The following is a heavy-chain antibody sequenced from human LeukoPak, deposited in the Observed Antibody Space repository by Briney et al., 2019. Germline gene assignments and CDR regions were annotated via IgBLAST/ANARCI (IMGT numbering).Heavy chain of an antibody. Sequence: GGSLRLSCAASGFTFSSYALSWVRQAPGKGLEWISIISESGVITYYADSVKGRFNISRDNSKNTLYLQMNSLRAEDTAVYYCAKDRANSDYHYYGMDVWGPGTTVTVSS. D-gene: IGHD1/OR15-1a*01. V-gene: IGHV3-23*01. J-gene: IGHJ6*02. CDR1: GFTFSSYA. CDR3: AKDRANSDYHYYGMDV. CDR2: ISESGVIT.